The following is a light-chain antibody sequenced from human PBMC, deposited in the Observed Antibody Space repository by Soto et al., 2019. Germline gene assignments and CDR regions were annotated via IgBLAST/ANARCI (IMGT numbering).Light chain of an antibody. CDR3: QQYGNSPYT. CDR2: GAT. V-gene: IGKV3-20*01. J-gene: IGKJ2*01. CDR1: ESVSDF. Sequence: EIVLTQSPGALSLSPGERATLSCWASESVSDFLAWYQQKPGLAPRLLIHGATKRTSGTPDRFSGSGSGTDFTLTISRLEPEDFAVYYCQQYGNSPYTFGQGTKLEIK.